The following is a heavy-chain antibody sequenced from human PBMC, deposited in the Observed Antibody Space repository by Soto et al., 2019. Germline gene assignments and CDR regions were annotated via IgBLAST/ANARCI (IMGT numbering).Heavy chain of an antibody. Sequence: GGSLRLSCAASGFTFSNAWINWVRQAPGKGLEWVGRIKSKIDGGTTDFAAPVKGRFAISRDDSKNMEYLEMNSLKTEDTCVYYCTTYSYITIFTFRFDYWVHGTLVTVSS. D-gene: IGHD3-3*01. J-gene: IGHJ4*01. CDR3: TTYSYITIFTFRFDY. V-gene: IGHV3-15*07. CDR1: GFTFSNAW. CDR2: IKSKIDGGTT.